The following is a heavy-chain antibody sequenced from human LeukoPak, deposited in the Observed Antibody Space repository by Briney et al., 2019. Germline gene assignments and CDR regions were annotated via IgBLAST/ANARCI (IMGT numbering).Heavy chain of an antibody. CDR3: ASTVTTEEPYYYYGMDV. J-gene: IGHJ6*02. D-gene: IGHD4-17*01. V-gene: IGHV3-23*01. Sequence: PGGSLRLSCAASGFTFSSYAMSWVRQAPGKGLEWVSAISGSGGSTYYADSVKGRFTISRDNSKNTLYLQMNSLRAEDTAVYYCASTVTTEEPYYYYGMDVWGQGTTVTVSS. CDR1: GFTFSSYA. CDR2: ISGSGGST.